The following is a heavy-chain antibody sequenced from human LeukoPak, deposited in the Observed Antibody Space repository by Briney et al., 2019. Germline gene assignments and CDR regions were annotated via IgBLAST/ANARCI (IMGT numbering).Heavy chain of an antibody. CDR2: IWYDGSNK. CDR1: GFTFSSYG. J-gene: IGHJ4*02. V-gene: IGHV3-33*01. D-gene: IGHD5-18*01. Sequence: TGRSLRLSCAASGFTFSSYGMHWVRQAPGKGLEWVAVIWYDGSNKYYADSVKGRFTISRDNSKNTLYLQMNSLRAEDTAVYYCARARTTWIQLWLSDYWGQGTLVTVSS. CDR3: ARARTTWIQLWLSDY.